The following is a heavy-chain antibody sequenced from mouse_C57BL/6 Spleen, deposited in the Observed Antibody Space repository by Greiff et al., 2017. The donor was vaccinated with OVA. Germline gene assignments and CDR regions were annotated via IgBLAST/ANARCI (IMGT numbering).Heavy chain of an antibody. V-gene: IGHV1-55*01. CDR1: GYTFTSYW. CDR3: ARESIYDGYDGYAMDY. CDR2: IYPGRGST. Sequence: QVQLQQPGAELVKPGASVKMSCKASGYTFTSYWITWVKQRPGQGLEWIGDIYPGRGSTNYNEKFKSKATLTVDTSSSTAYMQLSSLTSEDSAVYYCARESIYDGYDGYAMDYWGQGTSVTVSS. D-gene: IGHD2-2*01. J-gene: IGHJ4*01.